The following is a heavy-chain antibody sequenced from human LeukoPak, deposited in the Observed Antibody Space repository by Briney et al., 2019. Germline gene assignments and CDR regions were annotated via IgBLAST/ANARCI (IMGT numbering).Heavy chain of an antibody. CDR1: GGSISSGSYY. CDR2: IYTSGST. J-gene: IGHJ3*02. Sequence: SQTLSLTCTVSGGSISSGSYYWSWIRQPAGKGLEWIGRIYTSGSTNYNPSLKSRVTISVDTSKNQFSLKLSSVTAADTAMYYCARASPPRYCSSTSCYHLVRHAFDIWGQGTMVTVSS. V-gene: IGHV4-61*02. D-gene: IGHD2-2*01. CDR3: ARASPPRYCSSTSCYHLVRHAFDI.